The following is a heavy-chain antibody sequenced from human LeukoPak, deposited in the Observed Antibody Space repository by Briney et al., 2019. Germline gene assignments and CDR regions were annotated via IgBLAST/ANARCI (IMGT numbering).Heavy chain of an antibody. CDR3: ASIRGDIVVVPAARMDV. Sequence: SETLSLTCAVYGGSFSGYYSSCIRHPPGKGLEWIGEINHSGSTNYNPSIKSRATISVDTSKNQFSLKLSSVTAADTAVYYCASIRGDIVVVPAARMDVWGKGTTVTVSS. V-gene: IGHV4-34*01. D-gene: IGHD2-2*01. CDR1: GGSFSGYY. J-gene: IGHJ6*04. CDR2: INHSGST.